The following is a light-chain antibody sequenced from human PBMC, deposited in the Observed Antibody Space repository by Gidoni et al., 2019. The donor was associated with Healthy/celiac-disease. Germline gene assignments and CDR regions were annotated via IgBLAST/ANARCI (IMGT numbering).Light chain of an antibody. CDR3: QQYDNLPYT. Sequence: DIHMTQSPSSLSASVGDRVTITCQASQDISNYLNWYQQKPGKAPKLLIYDASNLETRVPSRFSGSGSGTDFTFTISSLQPEDIATYYCQQYDNLPYTFGQGTKLEIK. J-gene: IGKJ2*01. CDR2: DAS. CDR1: QDISNY. V-gene: IGKV1-33*01.